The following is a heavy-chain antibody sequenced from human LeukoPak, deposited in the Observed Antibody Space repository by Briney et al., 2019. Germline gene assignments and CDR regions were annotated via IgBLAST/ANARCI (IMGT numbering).Heavy chain of an antibody. CDR1: GFTFSSYS. D-gene: IGHD1-26*01. J-gene: IGHJ4*02. CDR3: ARRRYSGSSQHFDY. CDR2: ISSSSNYI. Sequence: GGSLRLSCAASGFTFSSYSMNWVRQAPGKGLEWVSSISSSSNYIYYADSVKGRFTMSRDNAKNSLYLQMNSLRAEDTAVYYCARRRYSGSSQHFDYWGQGTLVTVSS. V-gene: IGHV3-21*01.